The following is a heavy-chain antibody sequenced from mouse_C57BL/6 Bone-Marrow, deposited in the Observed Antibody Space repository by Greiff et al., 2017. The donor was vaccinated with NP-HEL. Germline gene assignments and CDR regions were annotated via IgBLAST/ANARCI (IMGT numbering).Heavy chain of an antibody. CDR1: GYTFTSYW. Sequence: VQLQQSGAELAKPGASVKLSCKASGYTFTSYWMHWVKQRPGQGLEWIGYINPSSGYTKYNQKFKDKATLTAGKSSSTAYMQLSSLTYEDSAVYYCAIFYYDYSYAMDYWGQGTSVTVSS. D-gene: IGHD2-4*01. V-gene: IGHV1-7*01. J-gene: IGHJ4*01. CDR2: INPSSGYT. CDR3: AIFYYDYSYAMDY.